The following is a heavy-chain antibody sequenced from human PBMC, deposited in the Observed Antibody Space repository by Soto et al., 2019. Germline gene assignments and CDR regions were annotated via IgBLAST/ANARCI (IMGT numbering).Heavy chain of an antibody. D-gene: IGHD6-19*01. Sequence: GGSLRLCCAASGFTFSSYGMHWVRQAPGKGLEWVAVIWYDGSNKYYADSVKGQFTISRDNSKNTLYRQMNSLRAEDTAGYYGARASPQWLPHRKATRYNCGMDVWGKGTTVT. V-gene: IGHV3-33*01. CDR3: ARASPQWLPHRKATRYNCGMDV. CDR1: GFTFSSYG. J-gene: IGHJ6*04. CDR2: IWYDGSNK.